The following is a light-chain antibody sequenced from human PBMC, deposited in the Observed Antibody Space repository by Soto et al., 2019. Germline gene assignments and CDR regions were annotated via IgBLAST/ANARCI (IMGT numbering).Light chain of an antibody. CDR2: WAS. J-gene: IGKJ1*01. CDR1: QSVLYSSNNKNY. CDR3: QQYYSTWT. V-gene: IGKV4-1*01. Sequence: DIVMTQSPDSLAVSLGERATINCKSSQSVLYSSNNKNYLAWYQQKPGQPPKLLIYWASTRESGVPDRFSGSGSGTDFTLTISSLQAVDVAVYYCQQYYSTWTFGQGTKVEIK.